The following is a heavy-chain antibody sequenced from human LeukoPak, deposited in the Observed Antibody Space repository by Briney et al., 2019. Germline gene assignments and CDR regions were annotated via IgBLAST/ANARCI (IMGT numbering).Heavy chain of an antibody. CDR3: AKDPDSGSNEGC. CDR2: ISGSGGST. V-gene: IGHV3-23*01. CDR1: GLTFSSYA. D-gene: IGHD1-26*01. Sequence: GGSLRLSCAASGLTFSSYAMSWVRQAPGKGLEWVSAISGSGGSTYYADSVKGRFTISRDNSKNTLYLQMNSLRAEDTAVYYCAKDPDSGSNEGCWGQGTLVTVSS. J-gene: IGHJ4*02.